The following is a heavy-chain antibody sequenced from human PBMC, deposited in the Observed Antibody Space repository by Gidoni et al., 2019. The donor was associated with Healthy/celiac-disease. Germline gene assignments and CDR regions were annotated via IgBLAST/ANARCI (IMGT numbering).Heavy chain of an antibody. CDR2: IRSKAYGGTT. CDR1: GFTFGDYA. V-gene: IGHV3-49*05. D-gene: IGHD6-6*01. CDR3: TRGEQLVLSVDY. Sequence: EVQLVESGGGLVKPGRSLRLSCTASGFTFGDYAMSWFRQAPGKGLEWVGFIRSKAYGGTTEYAASVKGRFTISRDDSKSIAYLQMNSLKTEDTAVYYCTRGEQLVLSVDYWGQGTLVTVSS. J-gene: IGHJ4*02.